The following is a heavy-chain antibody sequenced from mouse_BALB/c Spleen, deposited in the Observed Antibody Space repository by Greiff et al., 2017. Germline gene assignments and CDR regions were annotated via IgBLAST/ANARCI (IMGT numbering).Heavy chain of an antibody. CDR1: GFSLTSYG. Sequence: VQLVESGPGLVQPSQSLSITCTVSGFSLTSYGVHWVRQSPGKGLEWMGVIWSGGSTDYNAAFIYRLSISKDNSKSQVFFKMNSLQANDTDIYYCARKRYYGNYDAMDYWGQGTSVTVSA. CDR3: ARKRYYGNYDAMDY. V-gene: IGHV2-2*02. CDR2: IWSGGST. J-gene: IGHJ4*01. D-gene: IGHD2-1*01.